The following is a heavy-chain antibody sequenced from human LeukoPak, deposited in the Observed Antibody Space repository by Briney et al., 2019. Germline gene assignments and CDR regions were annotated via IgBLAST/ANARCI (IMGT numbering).Heavy chain of an antibody. V-gene: IGHV3-23*01. CDR1: GFTFSNAW. CDR3: AIMHPYYDGNGYWVQ. D-gene: IGHD3-22*01. CDR2: INTSGGST. J-gene: IGHJ4*02. Sequence: GGSLRLSCAASGFTFSNAWMSWVRQAPGKGLEWVSGINTSGGSTAYADSVKGRFTISRDNPRNTLYMQMNSLRAEDTALYYCAIMHPYYDGNGYWVQWGQGTLVTVSS.